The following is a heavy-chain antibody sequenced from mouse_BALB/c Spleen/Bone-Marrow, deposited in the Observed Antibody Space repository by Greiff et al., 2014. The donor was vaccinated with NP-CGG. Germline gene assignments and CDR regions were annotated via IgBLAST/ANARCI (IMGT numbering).Heavy chain of an antibody. CDR1: GYTFTDYW. V-gene: IGHV1-69*02. J-gene: IGHJ3*01. Sequence: QVQLKHSGAELVKPGAPVKLSCKASGYTFTDYWMNWVKQRPGRGLEWIGRIDPSDSETHYNQKFKDKATLTVDKSSTTAYIQLSNLTSEDSAVYYCARTAYWGQGTLVTVSA. CDR3: ARTAY. CDR2: IDPSDSET.